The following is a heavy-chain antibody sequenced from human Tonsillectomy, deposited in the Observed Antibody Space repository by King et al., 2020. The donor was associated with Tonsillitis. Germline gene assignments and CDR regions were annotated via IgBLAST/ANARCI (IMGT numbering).Heavy chain of an antibody. D-gene: IGHD6-19*01. CDR1: GFTFTSYA. V-gene: IGHV3-23*04. CDR3: AKDVNSGWLYYFDF. Sequence: VQLVESGGGLVQPGGSLRLSCAASGFTFTSYAMSWVRQAPGKGLEWVSTISTSGGSTYYADSGKGRFTISRDNSKNTLYLQMSSLRVEDTAIYYCAKDVNSGWLYYFDFWGQGTLVTVSS. J-gene: IGHJ4*02. CDR2: ISTSGGST.